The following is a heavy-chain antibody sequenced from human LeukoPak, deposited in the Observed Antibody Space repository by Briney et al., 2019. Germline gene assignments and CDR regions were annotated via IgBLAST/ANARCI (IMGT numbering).Heavy chain of an antibody. CDR3: ARGPYPLN. CDR2: TNHSGST. J-gene: IGHJ4*02. CDR1: GGSFSGYY. Sequence: SETLSLTCAVYGGSFSGYYWSWIRQPPGKGLEWIGETNHSGSTNYNPSLKSRVTISVDTSKNQFSLKLSSVTAADTAVYYCARGPYPLNWGQGTLVTVSS. V-gene: IGHV4-34*01.